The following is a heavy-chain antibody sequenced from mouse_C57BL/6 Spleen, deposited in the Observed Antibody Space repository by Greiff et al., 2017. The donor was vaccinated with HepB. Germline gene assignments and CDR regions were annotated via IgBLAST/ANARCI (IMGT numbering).Heavy chain of an antibody. J-gene: IGHJ3*01. CDR2: IDPSDSYT. CDR1: GYTFTSYW. D-gene: IGHD4-1*01. Sequence: QVQLQQPGAELVMPGASVKLSCKASGYTFTSYWMNWVKQRPGQGLEWIGEIDPSDSYTNYNQKFKGKSTLTVDKSSSTAYMQLSSLTSEDSAVYYCAREALGRGFAYWGQGTLVTVSA. CDR3: AREALGRGFAY. V-gene: IGHV1-69*01.